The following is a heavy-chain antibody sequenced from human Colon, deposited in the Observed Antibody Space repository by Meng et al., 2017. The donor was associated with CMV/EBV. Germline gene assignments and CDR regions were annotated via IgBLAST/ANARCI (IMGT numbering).Heavy chain of an antibody. D-gene: IGHD1-26*01. V-gene: IGHV1-2*06. CDR3: SRGRGASSWFDP. J-gene: IGHJ5*02. Sequence: CEDSGYTFTDYYIHWVRQAPGQGLEWVGRLNPDNGGTIYARKFQGRVTMTRDTSIRTAYMELSRLSSDDTAVYYCSRGRGASSWFDPWGHGTLVTVSS. CDR2: LNPDNGGT. CDR1: GYTFTDYY.